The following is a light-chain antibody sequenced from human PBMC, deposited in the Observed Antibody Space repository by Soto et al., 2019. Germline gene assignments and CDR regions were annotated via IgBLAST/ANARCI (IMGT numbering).Light chain of an antibody. V-gene: IGKV1-5*03. CDR1: QSISTW. CDR3: QQYNTYPLT. Sequence: DIPMTQSLFILSASVGDRGTITFRASQSISTWLAWYQQKPGKAPKLLIYKASSLESGVPSRFSGSGSGTEFTLTISSLQPDDFATYYCQQYNTYPLTFGGGTRLEIK. J-gene: IGKJ5*01. CDR2: KAS.